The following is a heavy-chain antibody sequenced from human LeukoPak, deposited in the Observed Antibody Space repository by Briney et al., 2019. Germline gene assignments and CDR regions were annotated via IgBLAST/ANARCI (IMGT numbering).Heavy chain of an antibody. D-gene: IGHD6-13*01. J-gene: IGHJ4*02. Sequence: GGSLRLSFAASGFTFSSYSMNWVRQAPGKGLEWVAVISYDGSNKYYADSVKGRFTISRDNSKNTLYLQMNSLRAEDTAVYYCARAGYSSSCLDYWGQGTLVTVSS. CDR3: ARAGYSSSCLDY. CDR2: ISYDGSNK. V-gene: IGHV3-30*03. CDR1: GFTFSSYS.